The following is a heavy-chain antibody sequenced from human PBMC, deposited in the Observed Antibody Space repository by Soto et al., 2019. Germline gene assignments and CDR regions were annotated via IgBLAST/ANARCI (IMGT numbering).Heavy chain of an antibody. J-gene: IGHJ6*02. CDR3: ARDRNAAAGMSRFYYYGMDV. CDR2: IYSGGST. CDR1: GFTVSANY. D-gene: IGHD6-13*01. V-gene: IGHV3-53*01. Sequence: SLRLSCAASGFTVSANYMSWVRQAPGKGLEWVSVIYSGGSTYYADSVKGRFTISRDNSKNTLYLQMNTLRAEDTAVYYCARDRNAAAGMSRFYYYGMDVWGQGTTVTVSS.